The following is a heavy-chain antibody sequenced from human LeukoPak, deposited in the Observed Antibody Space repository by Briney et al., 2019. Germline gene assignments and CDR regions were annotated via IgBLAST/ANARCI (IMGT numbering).Heavy chain of an antibody. V-gene: IGHV1-69*04. Sequence: SVKVSCKASGGTFSSYAISWVRQAPGQGLEWMGRIIPILGIANYAQKFQGRVTITADKSTSTAYMELSSLRSEDTAVYYCGSAPNYGDYVSGWFDPWGQGTLVTVSS. D-gene: IGHD4-17*01. CDR2: IIPILGIA. CDR3: GSAPNYGDYVSGWFDP. J-gene: IGHJ5*02. CDR1: GGTFSSYA.